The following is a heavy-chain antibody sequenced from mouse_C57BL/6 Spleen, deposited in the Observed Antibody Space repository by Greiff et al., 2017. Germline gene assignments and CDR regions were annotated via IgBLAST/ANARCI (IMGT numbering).Heavy chain of an antibody. V-gene: IGHV1-15*01. CDR1: GYTFTDYE. Sequence: VQLQQSGPELVRPGASVTLSCKASGYTFTDYEMHWVKQTPVHGLEWIGAINPETGGTVYNQKFKGKAILTVDKSSSTAYMELRSLTSEDSAVYYGTRDYGSTLDYWGQGTTLTVA. J-gene: IGHJ2*01. CDR3: TRDYGSTLDY. CDR2: INPETGGT. D-gene: IGHD1-1*01.